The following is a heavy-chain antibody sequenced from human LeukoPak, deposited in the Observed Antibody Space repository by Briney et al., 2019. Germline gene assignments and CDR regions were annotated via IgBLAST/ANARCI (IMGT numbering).Heavy chain of an antibody. CDR3: ARDRDSSSHYFDY. CDR1: GFTFRSHG. D-gene: IGHD6-6*01. CDR2: ILYDGSDS. Sequence: GGSLRLSCAASGFTFRSHGMHWVRQAPGKGLEWVGVILYDGSDSYYTDSVKGRFTLSRDNSKNTLYLQMNSLRAEDTAVYFCARDRDSSSHYFDYWGQGALVAVSS. J-gene: IGHJ4*02. V-gene: IGHV3-33*05.